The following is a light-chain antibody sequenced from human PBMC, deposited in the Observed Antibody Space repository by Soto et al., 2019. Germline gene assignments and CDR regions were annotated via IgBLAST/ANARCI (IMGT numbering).Light chain of an antibody. CDR1: QSINNY. CDR3: LQSYSSPRT. CDR2: TAS. Sequence: DIPMTQSPSSLSASVGDRVTITCRASQSINNYLNWYQQKPGKAPNFLIYTASTLQRGVPSRFSGSGSGTDFTLTISSLQPEDFATYYCLQSYSSPRTVGGGTKVEIK. V-gene: IGKV1-39*01. J-gene: IGKJ4*01.